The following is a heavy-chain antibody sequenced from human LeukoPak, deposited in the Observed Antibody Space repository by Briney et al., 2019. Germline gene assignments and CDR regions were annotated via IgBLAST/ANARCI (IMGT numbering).Heavy chain of an antibody. CDR2: IYPGYSDT. Sequence: GESLKISCKGSGYSFTSYWIGWVRQMPGKGLEWMGIIYPGYSDTRYSPSFQGQVTISADKSISTAYLQWSSLKASDTAMYYCARAEARSIVGATRYYYYGMDVWGQGTTVTVSS. J-gene: IGHJ6*02. V-gene: IGHV5-51*01. CDR3: ARAEARSIVGATRYYYYGMDV. D-gene: IGHD1-26*01. CDR1: GYSFTSYW.